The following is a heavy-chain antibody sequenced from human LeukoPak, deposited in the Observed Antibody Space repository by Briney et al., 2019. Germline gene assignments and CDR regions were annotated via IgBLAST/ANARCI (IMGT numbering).Heavy chain of an antibody. CDR1: VYTFISYG. D-gene: IGHD6-19*01. J-gene: IGHJ3*01. CDR2: ISTYGGHT. V-gene: IGHV1-18*01. CDR3: ARDGPGAVAGPYS. Sequence: ASVKVTCKASVYTFISYGIGWVRQAPGQGLEWMGWISTYGGHTSYAQQFQDRVTMTKDTYTSTVYMELRSLRSDDTAVYYCARDGPGAVAGPYSWGQGTMVTVSS.